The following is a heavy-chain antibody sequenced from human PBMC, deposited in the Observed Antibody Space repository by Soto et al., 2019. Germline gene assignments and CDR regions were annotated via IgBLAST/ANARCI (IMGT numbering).Heavy chain of an antibody. CDR1: GFTFSSYT. CDR2: ISSSSTYI. D-gene: IGHD3-10*01. Sequence: PGGSLRLSCAASGFTFSSYTMSWVRQAPGKGLEWVSSISSSSTYIYYADSVKGRFTISRDNAKNSLYLQMNSLRAEDTAVYYCARVNGEFDPRGQGTPVTVSS. CDR3: ARVNGEFDP. J-gene: IGHJ5*02. V-gene: IGHV3-21*01.